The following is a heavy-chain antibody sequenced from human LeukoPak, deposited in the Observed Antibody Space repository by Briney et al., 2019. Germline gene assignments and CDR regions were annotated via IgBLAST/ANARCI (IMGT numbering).Heavy chain of an antibody. Sequence: PSETLSLTCAVYGGSFSGYYWSWIRQPPGKGLEWIGEINHSGSTNYNPSLKSRVTISVDTSKNQFSLKLSSVTAADTAVYYCARGGYDFWSGYYQSFDYWGQGTLVTASS. CDR1: GGSFSGYY. CDR3: ARGGYDFWSGYYQSFDY. V-gene: IGHV4-34*01. D-gene: IGHD3-3*01. J-gene: IGHJ4*02. CDR2: INHSGST.